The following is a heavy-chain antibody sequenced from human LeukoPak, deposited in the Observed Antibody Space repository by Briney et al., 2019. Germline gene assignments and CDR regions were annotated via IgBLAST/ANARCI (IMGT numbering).Heavy chain of an antibody. J-gene: IGHJ3*02. CDR2: ISAYNGNT. CDR3: ARDLRFFEPDDAFDI. V-gene: IGHV1-18*01. CDR1: GYTFTSYG. D-gene: IGHD2-2*01. Sequence: GASVKVPCKASGYTFTSYGISWVRQAPGQGLEWMGWISAYNGNTNYAQKLQGRVTMTTDTSTSTAYMELRSLRSDDTAVYYCARDLRFFEPDDAFDIWGQGTMVTVSS.